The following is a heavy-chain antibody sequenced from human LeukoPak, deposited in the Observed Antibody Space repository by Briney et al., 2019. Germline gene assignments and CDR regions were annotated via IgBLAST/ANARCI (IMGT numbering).Heavy chain of an antibody. CDR2: TYYRSQQWYS. J-gene: IGHJ4*02. V-gene: IGHV6-1*01. CDR3: GRETDFGVVTN. Sequence: SQTLSLTCAISGDSVSSNGAAWDWIRQSPSRGLEWLGRTYYRSQQWYSDYAPPVKGRITINAHTTQNQFSLHLNSVTPEDTAVYYCGRETDFGVVTNWGQGTLVTVSS. CDR1: GDSVSSNGAA. D-gene: IGHD3-3*01.